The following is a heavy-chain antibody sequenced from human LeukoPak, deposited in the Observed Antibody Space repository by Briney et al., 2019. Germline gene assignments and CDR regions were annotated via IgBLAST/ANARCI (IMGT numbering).Heavy chain of an antibody. J-gene: IGHJ4*02. Sequence: GGSLRLSCAAAGFTLNNYAMSWVRQAPGKGLKWVSGISSGGSTYYADSVKGRFTISRDNSKNTLFLQMNSLRAEDTAVYYCAKDTYSSSPYYFDYWGQGTLVTVSS. V-gene: IGHV3-23*01. CDR2: ISSGGST. CDR1: GFTLNNYA. D-gene: IGHD6-6*01. CDR3: AKDTYSSSPYYFDY.